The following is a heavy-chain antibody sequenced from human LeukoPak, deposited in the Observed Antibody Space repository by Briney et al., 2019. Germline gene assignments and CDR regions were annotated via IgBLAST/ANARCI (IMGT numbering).Heavy chain of an antibody. V-gene: IGHV1-2*02. Sequence: ASVKVSCKASGYTFTGYYMHWVRQAPGQGLEWMGWINPNSGGTNYTQKFQGRVTMTRDTSISTAYMELSRLRSDDTAVYYCARDPSDIAARPIPLDYWGQGTLVTVSS. CDR2: INPNSGGT. J-gene: IGHJ4*02. D-gene: IGHD6-6*01. CDR1: GYTFTGYY. CDR3: ARDPSDIAARPIPLDY.